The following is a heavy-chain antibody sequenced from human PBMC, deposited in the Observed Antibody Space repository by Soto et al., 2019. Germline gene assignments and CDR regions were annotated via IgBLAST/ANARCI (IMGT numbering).Heavy chain of an antibody. CDR3: ARERDSPYYYYYGLDV. CDR1: GFTFSSYW. CDR2: VNSDGTST. V-gene: IGHV3-74*01. D-gene: IGHD2-21*01. J-gene: IGHJ6*02. Sequence: GGSLRLSCAASGFTFSSYWMHWVRQAPGKGLVWVSCVNSDGTSTNYADSVKGRFTISRDNAKNTLYLQMNSLRAEDTAVYYCARERDSPYYYYYGLDVWGQGTTVTVSS.